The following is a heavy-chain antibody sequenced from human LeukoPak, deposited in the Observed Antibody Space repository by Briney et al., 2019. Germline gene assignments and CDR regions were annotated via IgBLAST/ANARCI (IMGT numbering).Heavy chain of an antibody. Sequence: KSSETLSLTCAVSGGSISSGGYSWSWIRQPPGKGLEWIGYIYHSGSTYYNPPLKSRVTISVDRSKNQFSLKLSSVTAADTAVYYCARALEWTKEPLFDYWGQGTLVTVSS. J-gene: IGHJ4*02. V-gene: IGHV4-30-2*01. CDR2: IYHSGST. CDR1: GGSISSGGYS. CDR3: ARALEWTKEPLFDY. D-gene: IGHD3-3*01.